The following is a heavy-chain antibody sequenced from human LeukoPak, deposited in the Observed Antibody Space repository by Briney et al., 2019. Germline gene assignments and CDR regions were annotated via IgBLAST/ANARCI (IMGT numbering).Heavy chain of an antibody. CDR2: TKPNSGDT. V-gene: IGHV1-2*02. D-gene: IGHD6-25*01. CDR1: GYTFTGNY. J-gene: IGHJ4*02. CDR3: ARGGYNSGYYNFDY. Sequence: ASVKVSCKASGYTFTGNYIHWVRQAPGQGLEWMGWTKPNSGDTNYAQKFQGRVTMTRDTSITTAYMELSRVRSDDTAVYYCARGGYNSGYYNFDYWGQGTLVSVSS.